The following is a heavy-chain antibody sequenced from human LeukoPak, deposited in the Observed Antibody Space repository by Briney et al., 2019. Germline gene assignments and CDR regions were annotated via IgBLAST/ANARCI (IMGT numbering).Heavy chain of an antibody. Sequence: PGGSLRLSCAASGFTFDDYAMHWVRQAPGKGLEWVSGISWNSGSIGYADSVKGRLTISRDNAKNSLYLQMNSLRAEDTAVYYCANQPPQISYCFDYWGQGTLVTVSS. D-gene: IGHD2-15*01. J-gene: IGHJ4*02. V-gene: IGHV3-9*01. CDR1: GFTFDDYA. CDR3: ANQPPQISYCFDY. CDR2: ISWNSGSI.